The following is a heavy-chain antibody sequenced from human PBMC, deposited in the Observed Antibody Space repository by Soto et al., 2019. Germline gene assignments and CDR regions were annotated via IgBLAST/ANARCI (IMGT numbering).Heavy chain of an antibody. CDR1: GYTFTNHA. CDR3: ATDSWVRGSNKWDFDY. D-gene: IGHD1-26*01. J-gene: IGHJ4*01. V-gene: IGHV1-3*01. Sequence: QVPLVQSGAEVKKPGASVKVSCKASGYTFTNHAIYWVRQAPGQRLEWMGWINAGNGNTKYSQTFEGRVTLTRDTSASTAYMELSSLRSEDTAVYYGATDSWVRGSNKWDFDYWGQGTRVTGSS. CDR2: INAGNGNT.